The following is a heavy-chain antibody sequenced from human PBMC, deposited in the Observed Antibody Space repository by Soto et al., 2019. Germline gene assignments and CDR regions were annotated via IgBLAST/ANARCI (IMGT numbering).Heavy chain of an antibody. CDR1: GFSLSTSGVG. CDR3: ARFGENSYYYYCGMDV. V-gene: IGHV2-5*02. CDR2: IYWDDDK. Sequence: QITLKESGPTLVKPTQTLTLTCTFSGFSLSTSGVGVGWIRQPPGKALEWLSLIYWDDDKRYSPSLKSRFTLTKDTSKNQVVLKMTNMDPVHTATYYCARFGENSYYYYCGMDVWGHGNTVTVSS. D-gene: IGHD3-10*01. J-gene: IGHJ6*02.